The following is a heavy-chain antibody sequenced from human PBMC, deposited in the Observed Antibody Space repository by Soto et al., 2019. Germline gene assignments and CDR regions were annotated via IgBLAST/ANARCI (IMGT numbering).Heavy chain of an antibody. CDR1: GFTFSRYG. Sequence: QVQLVESGGGVVQPGRSLRLSCAASGFTFSRYGMHWVLQAPGKGLEWVAVISYDGSNKYYADSVKGRFTISRDNSKNTLYLQMNSLRAEDTAVYYCAKEWVYDSSGWSFDSWGQGTLVTASS. J-gene: IGHJ4*02. CDR2: ISYDGSNK. D-gene: IGHD3-22*01. CDR3: AKEWVYDSSGWSFDS. V-gene: IGHV3-30*18.